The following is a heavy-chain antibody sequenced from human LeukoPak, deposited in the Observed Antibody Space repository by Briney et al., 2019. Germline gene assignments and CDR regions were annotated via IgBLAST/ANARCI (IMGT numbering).Heavy chain of an antibody. J-gene: IGHJ5*02. CDR3: ARDSGYCSSTSCSPANWFDP. CDR1: GGSISRYY. D-gene: IGHD2-2*03. CDR2: IYTSGST. Sequence: SETLSLTCTVSGGSISRYYWSWIRQPAGNGLEWIGRIYTSGSTNYNPSLKSRVTMSVDTSKNQFSLKLSSVTAADTAVYYCARDSGYCSSTSCSPANWFDPWGQGTLVTVSS. V-gene: IGHV4-4*07.